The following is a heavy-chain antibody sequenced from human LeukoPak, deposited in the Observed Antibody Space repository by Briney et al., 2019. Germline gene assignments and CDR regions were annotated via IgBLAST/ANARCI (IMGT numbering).Heavy chain of an antibody. CDR2: INAGNGNT. D-gene: IGHD3-22*01. V-gene: IGHV1-3*01. CDR3: ARDYYDSSGYYTDAFDI. CDR1: GYTFTGYA. Sequence: ASVKVSCKASGYTFTGYAIHWVRQAPGQRLEWMGWINAGNGNTKYSQEFQGRVTITRDTSASTATMELSSLRSEDTAVYYCARDYYDSSGYYTDAFDIWGQGTMVTVSS. J-gene: IGHJ3*02.